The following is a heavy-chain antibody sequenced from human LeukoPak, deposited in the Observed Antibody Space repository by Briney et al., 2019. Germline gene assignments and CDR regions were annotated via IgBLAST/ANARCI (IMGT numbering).Heavy chain of an antibody. Sequence: KPGGSLRLSCAASGFTFSDYYMSWIRQAPGKGLEWVSYISSSGSTIYYTDSVKGRFTISRDNAKNSLYLQMNSLRAEDTAVYYCARDSPTYYYDSSGYRHFDYWGQGTLVTVSS. CDR3: ARDSPTYYYDSSGYRHFDY. J-gene: IGHJ4*02. CDR1: GFTFSDYY. D-gene: IGHD3-22*01. CDR2: ISSSGSTI. V-gene: IGHV3-11*04.